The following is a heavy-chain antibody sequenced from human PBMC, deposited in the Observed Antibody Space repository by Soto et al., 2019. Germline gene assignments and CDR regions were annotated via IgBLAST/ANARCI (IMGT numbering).Heavy chain of an antibody. D-gene: IGHD3-10*01. J-gene: IGHJ3*02. V-gene: IGHV3-64*01. CDR1: GFTFSSYA. CDR2: ISSNGGST. Sequence: GGSLRLSCAASGFTFSSYAMHWVRQAPGKGLEYVSAISSNGGSTYYANSVKGRFTISRDNSKNTLYLQMGSLRAEDMAVYYCARGDYYGSGSQHGEDAFDIWGQGTMVTVSS. CDR3: ARGDYYGSGSQHGEDAFDI.